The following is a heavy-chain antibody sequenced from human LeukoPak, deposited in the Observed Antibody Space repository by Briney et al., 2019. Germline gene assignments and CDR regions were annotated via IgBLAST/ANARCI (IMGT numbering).Heavy chain of an antibody. V-gene: IGHV1-18*01. CDR1: GYTLTRYD. Sequence: APVKVSCKASGYTLTRYDLSCVRQAPGQGLVCMGWISAFNGNTNYAQKLQGRVTLTTDTSTRTAHMEVQRLISGDRAVYRCERDDPYYDFWSGYLYNWFHPGGQGTLVTVSS. J-gene: IGHJ5*02. CDR3: ERDDPYYDFWSGYLYNWFHP. CDR2: ISAFNGNT. D-gene: IGHD3-3*01.